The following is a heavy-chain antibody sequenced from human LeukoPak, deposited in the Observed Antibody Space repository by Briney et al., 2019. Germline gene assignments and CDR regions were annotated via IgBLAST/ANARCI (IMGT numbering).Heavy chain of an antibody. CDR3: ARQGTFGGFDY. CDR2: INHSGST. J-gene: IGHJ4*02. Sequence: PSETLSLTCTVSGGSISGYYWSWIRQPPGKGLEWIGEINHSGSTNYNPSLKSRVTISVDTSKNQFSLKLSSVTAADTAVYYCARQGTFGGFDYWGQGTLVTVSS. CDR1: GGSISGYY. D-gene: IGHD3-16*01. V-gene: IGHV4-34*01.